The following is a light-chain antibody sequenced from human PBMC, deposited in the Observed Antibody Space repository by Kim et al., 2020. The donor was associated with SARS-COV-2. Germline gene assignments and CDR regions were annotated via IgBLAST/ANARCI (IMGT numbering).Light chain of an antibody. CDR1: QGVRNY. CDR2: DAS. V-gene: IGKV1-27*01. J-gene: IGKJ2*01. Sequence: SASVGHRVTSTGRASQGVRNYLAWYQQKPGKAPKLLIYDASTSQSGVPSRFSGSVSETDYTLTISSLQPEDVATYYCQQYYSAPYTFGQGTMLEI. CDR3: QQYYSAPYT.